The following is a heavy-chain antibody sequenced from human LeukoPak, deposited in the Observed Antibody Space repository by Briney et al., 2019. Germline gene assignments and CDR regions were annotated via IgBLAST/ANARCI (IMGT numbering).Heavy chain of an antibody. D-gene: IGHD3-3*01. J-gene: IGHJ5*02. CDR2: MYYSGST. Sequence: PSETLSLTCTVSGGSITNYYWSWIRQPPGKGLEWIGYMYYSGSTNYNPSLKSRVTISLDTSKNQFSRKLSSVTAADTAVYYCARDVITIFGVVTRPWGQGTLVTVSS. CDR1: GGSITNYY. CDR3: ARDVITIFGVVTRP. V-gene: IGHV4-59*01.